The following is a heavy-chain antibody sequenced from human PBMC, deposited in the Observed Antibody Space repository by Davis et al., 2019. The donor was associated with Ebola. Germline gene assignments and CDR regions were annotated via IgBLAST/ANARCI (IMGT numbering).Heavy chain of an antibody. CDR3: AKTLFRYFDWPYMDV. D-gene: IGHD3-9*01. CDR1: GFTFSDYY. CDR2: ISSSGSTI. Sequence: GESLKISCAASGFTFSDYYMSWIRQAPGKGLEWVSYISSSGSTIYYADSVKGRFTIPRDNSKNSLYLQMNSLRTEDTALYYCAKTLFRYFDWPYMDVWGQGTTVTVSS. V-gene: IGHV3-11*01. J-gene: IGHJ6*02.